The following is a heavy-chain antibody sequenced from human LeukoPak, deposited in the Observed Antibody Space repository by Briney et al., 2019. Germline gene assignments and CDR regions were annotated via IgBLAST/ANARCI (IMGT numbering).Heavy chain of an antibody. V-gene: IGHV1-8*03. CDR2: MNPNSGNT. CDR1: GYTFTSYD. D-gene: IGHD3-9*01. CDR3: AKDDRRYIDWLGHDAFDI. J-gene: IGHJ3*02. Sequence: GASVKVSCKASGYTFTSYDINWVRQATGQGLEWMGWMNPNSGNTGYAQKFQGRVTITADESTSTAYMEVSSLRSEDTAVYYCAKDDRRYIDWLGHDAFDIWGQGTMVTVSS.